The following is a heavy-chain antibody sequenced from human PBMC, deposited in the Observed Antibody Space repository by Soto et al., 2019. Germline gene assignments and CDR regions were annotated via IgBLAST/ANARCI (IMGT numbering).Heavy chain of an antibody. CDR3: ARARSSGWFVDY. D-gene: IGHD6-19*01. V-gene: IGHV4-34*01. CDR2: INHSGST. Sequence: SETLSLTCAVYGGSFSGYYWSWIRQPPGKGLEWIGEINHSGSTNYNPSLKSRVTISVDTSKNQFSLKLSSVTAADTAVYYCARARSSGWFVDYWDQGTLVTVST. CDR1: GGSFSGYY. J-gene: IGHJ4*02.